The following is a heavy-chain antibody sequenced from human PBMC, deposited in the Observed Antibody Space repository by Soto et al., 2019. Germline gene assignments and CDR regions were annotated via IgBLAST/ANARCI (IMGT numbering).Heavy chain of an antibody. CDR3: AREGEQLVLDY. D-gene: IGHD6-13*01. CDR2: IYYSGST. CDR1: GGSISSYY. V-gene: IGHV4-59*01. J-gene: IGHJ4*02. Sequence: QVQLQESGPGLVKPSETLSLTCTVSGGSISSYYWSWIRQPPGKGLEWIGYIYYSGSTNYNPSLKSGATPSVXTSKNHCSLKLSSVTAADTAVYHCAREGEQLVLDYWGPGSLVTVSS.